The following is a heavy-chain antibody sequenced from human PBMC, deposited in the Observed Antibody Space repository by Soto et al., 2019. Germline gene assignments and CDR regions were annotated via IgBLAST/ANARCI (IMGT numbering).Heavy chain of an antibody. CDR2: IYYSGST. CDR1: GDSISSGGFS. Sequence: SETLSLTCAVSGDSISSGGFSWSWIRQSPGKGLELIGYIYYSGSTYYNPSLKSRVTLSVDRSKNQFSLKLTSANAADTAVYYCARGRTVRNYADDSSDYFYFFDYWGQGTQVTVSS. D-gene: IGHD3-22*01. V-gene: IGHV4-30-2*06. CDR3: ARGRTVRNYADDSSDYFYFFDY. J-gene: IGHJ4*02.